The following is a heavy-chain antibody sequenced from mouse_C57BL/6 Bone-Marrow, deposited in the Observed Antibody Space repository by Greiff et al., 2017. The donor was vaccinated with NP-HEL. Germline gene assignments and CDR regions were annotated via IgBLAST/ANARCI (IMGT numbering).Heavy chain of an antibody. CDR2: IDPENGDT. D-gene: IGHD1-1*01. Sequence: VQLKQSGAELVRPGASVKLSCTASGFNIKDDYMHWVKQRPEQGLEWIGWIDPENGDTEYASKFQGKATITADTSSNTAYLQLSSLTSEDTAVYYCTTDTVVATRRYFDVWGTGTTVTVSS. J-gene: IGHJ1*03. V-gene: IGHV14-4*01. CDR1: GFNIKDDY. CDR3: TTDTVVATRRYFDV.